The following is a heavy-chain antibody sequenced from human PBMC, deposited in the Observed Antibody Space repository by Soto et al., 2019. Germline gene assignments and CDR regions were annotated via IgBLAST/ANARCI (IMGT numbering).Heavy chain of an antibody. CDR3: ARDRLEGYSYGYIYYYGMDV. CDR2: IYYSGST. J-gene: IGHJ6*02. Sequence: PSETLSLTCTVSGGSISSYYWSWIRQPPGKGLEWIGYIYYSGSTNYNPSLKSRVTTSVDTSKNQFSLKLSSVTAADTAVYYCARDRLEGYSYGYIYYYGMDVWGQGTTVTVSS. D-gene: IGHD5-18*01. V-gene: IGHV4-59*01. CDR1: GGSISSYY.